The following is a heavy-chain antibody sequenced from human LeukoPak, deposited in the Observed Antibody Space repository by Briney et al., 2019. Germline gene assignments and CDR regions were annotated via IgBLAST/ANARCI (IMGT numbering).Heavy chain of an antibody. Sequence: GGSLRLSCAVPGFTFSTYAMTWVRQAPGKGLEWVSSISGSAGSTYYADSVKGRFTISRDNSKNTLDLQMNSLRAEDTAVYYCAKATRDNSGCLDYWGQGTLVTVSS. CDR2: ISGSAGST. D-gene: IGHD6-19*01. CDR1: GFTFSTYA. V-gene: IGHV3-23*01. CDR3: AKATRDNSGCLDY. J-gene: IGHJ4*02.